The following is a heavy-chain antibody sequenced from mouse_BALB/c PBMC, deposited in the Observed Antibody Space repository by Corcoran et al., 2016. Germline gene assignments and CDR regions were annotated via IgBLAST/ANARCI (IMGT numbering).Heavy chain of an antibody. CDR2: INPDSSTI. Sequence: VKLLESGGGLVQPGGYLKLSCAASGFDFSRYWMSWVRQAPGKGLEWIGEINPDSSTINYTPSLKDKIISSRDNAKNTLYLQMSKVRSEDTALYYCARGGDEGCFDYWGQGTTLTVSS. CDR3: ARGGDEGCFDY. D-gene: IGHD3-3*01. J-gene: IGHJ2*01. V-gene: IGHV4-1*02. CDR1: GFDFSRYW.